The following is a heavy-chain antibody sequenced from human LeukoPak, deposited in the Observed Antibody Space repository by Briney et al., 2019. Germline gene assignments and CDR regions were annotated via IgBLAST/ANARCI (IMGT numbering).Heavy chain of an antibody. Sequence: PSETLSLTCAVYGGSFSGYYWSWIRQPPGKGLEWIGEINHSGSTNYNPSFKSRVTISVDTSKNQFSLKLSSVTAADTAVYYCARGIVGGTTSTDWGQGTLVTVSS. J-gene: IGHJ4*02. D-gene: IGHD1-26*01. V-gene: IGHV4-34*01. CDR2: INHSGST. CDR1: GGSFSGYY. CDR3: ARGIVGGTTSTD.